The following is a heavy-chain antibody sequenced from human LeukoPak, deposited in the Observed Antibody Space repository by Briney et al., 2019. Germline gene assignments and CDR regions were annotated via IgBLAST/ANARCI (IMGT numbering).Heavy chain of an antibody. J-gene: IGHJ4*02. CDR2: INPNSGGT. Sequence: GASVKVSCKASGYTFTGYYMHWVRQAPGQGLEWMGWINPNSGGTNYAQKFQGRVTMTRDTSISTAYMELSRLRSDDTAVYYCAREGVSVVVTAIGLIRQYYFDYWGQGTLVTVSS. CDR3: AREGVSVVVTAIGLIRQYYFDY. D-gene: IGHD2-21*02. CDR1: GYTFTGYY. V-gene: IGHV1-2*02.